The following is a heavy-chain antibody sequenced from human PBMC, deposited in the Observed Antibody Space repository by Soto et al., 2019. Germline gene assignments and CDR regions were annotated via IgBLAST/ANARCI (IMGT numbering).Heavy chain of an antibody. J-gene: IGHJ4*02. CDR2: INPSGGST. CDR1: GYTFTSYY. CDR3: ASFGLIEGWVYYFDY. V-gene: IGHV1-46*01. D-gene: IGHD3-3*01. Sequence: QVQLVQSGAEVKKPGASVKVSCKASGYTFTSYYMHWVRQAPGQGLEWMGIINPSGGSTSYAQKFQGRVTMTRDTSMSTVYMELSSLRSEDTAVYYCASFGLIEGWVYYFDYWGQGTLVTVSS.